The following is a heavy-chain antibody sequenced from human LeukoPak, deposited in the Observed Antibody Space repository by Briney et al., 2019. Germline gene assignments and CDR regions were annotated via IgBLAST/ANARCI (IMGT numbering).Heavy chain of an antibody. CDR3: ARGPLGSGSYYKTYYYMDV. CDR2: INPNSGGT. Sequence: ASVKVSCKASGYTFTSYYMHWVRQAPGQGLEWMGWINPNSGGTNYAQKFQGRVTMTRDTSISTAYMELSRLRSDDTAVYYCARGPLGSGSYYKTYYYMDVWGKGTTVTISS. CDR1: GYTFTSYY. D-gene: IGHD3-10*01. J-gene: IGHJ6*03. V-gene: IGHV1-2*02.